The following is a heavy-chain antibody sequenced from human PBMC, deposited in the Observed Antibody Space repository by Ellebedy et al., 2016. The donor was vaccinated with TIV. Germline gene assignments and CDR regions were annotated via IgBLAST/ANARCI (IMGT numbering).Heavy chain of an antibody. D-gene: IGHD3-3*01. CDR1: GGSFSGYY. CDR3: ARVGTYDFWSGPFDY. J-gene: IGHJ4*02. CDR2: INHSGST. Sequence: SETLSLTXAVYGGSFSGYYWSWIRQPPGKGLEWIGEINHSGSTNYNPSLKSRVTISVDTSKNQFSLKLSSVTAADTAVYYCARVGTYDFWSGPFDYWGQGTLVTVSS. V-gene: IGHV4-34*01.